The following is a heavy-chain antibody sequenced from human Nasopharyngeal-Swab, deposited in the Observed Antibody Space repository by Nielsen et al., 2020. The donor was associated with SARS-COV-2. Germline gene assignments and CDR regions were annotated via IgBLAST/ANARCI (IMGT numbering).Heavy chain of an antibody. CDR1: GFTFSSYG. V-gene: IGHV3-30*03. J-gene: IGHJ4*02. D-gene: IGHD2-15*01. Sequence: GESLKISCAGSGFTFSSYGMNWVRQAPGKGLEWVAVMSNDGNYKFYADSVKGRFTISRDNSKNTLYLQMNSLRAEDTAVYYCARDVGGRDNYWGQGALVTVSS. CDR3: ARDVGGRDNY. CDR2: MSNDGNYK.